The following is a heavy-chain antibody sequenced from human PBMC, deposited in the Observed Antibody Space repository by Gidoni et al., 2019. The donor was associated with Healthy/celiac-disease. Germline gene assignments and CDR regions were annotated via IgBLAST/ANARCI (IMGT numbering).Heavy chain of an antibody. Sequence: EVQLLESGGGLVQPGGSPRLSCAASGFTFSSYAMSWVRQAPGKGLEWGSAISGSGGSTYYADSVKGRFTISRDNSKNTLYLQMNSLRAEDTAVYYCASPVAGTRGGYWGQGTLVTVSS. CDR2: ISGSGGST. CDR1: GFTFSSYA. V-gene: IGHV3-23*01. J-gene: IGHJ4*02. D-gene: IGHD6-19*01. CDR3: ASPVAGTRGGY.